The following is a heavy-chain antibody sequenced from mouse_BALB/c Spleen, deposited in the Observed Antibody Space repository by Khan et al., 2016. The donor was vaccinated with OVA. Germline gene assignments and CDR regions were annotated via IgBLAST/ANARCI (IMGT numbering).Heavy chain of an antibody. CDR3: ARNGVFHYHGYGGMDF. J-gene: IGHJ4*01. D-gene: IGHD1-2*01. Sequence: QVQLQQSGPGLVQPSQNLSITCTVSGFSLINYGVHWVRQSPGKALEWLGAIWSGGSTDYNAAFISRLSITKDNSKSQIFFKMNGLQADDTAVYXWARNGVFHYHGYGGMDFWGQGTSVTVSS. V-gene: IGHV2-4-1*01. CDR2: IWSGGST. CDR1: GFSLINYG.